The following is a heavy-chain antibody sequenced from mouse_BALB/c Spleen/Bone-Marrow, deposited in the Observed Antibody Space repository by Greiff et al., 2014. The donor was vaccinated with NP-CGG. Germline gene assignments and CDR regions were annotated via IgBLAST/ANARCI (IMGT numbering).Heavy chain of an antibody. J-gene: IGHJ3*01. CDR1: GYTFTTYY. D-gene: IGHD2-14*01. CDR3: ARGGYDGAWFAY. CDR2: IYPGNVNT. Sequence: VKVVESGPELVKPGASVRISCKASGYTFTTYYIHWVKQRPGQGLEWIGWIYPGNVNTNYSEKFKGKATLTADKSSSTAYMQLSSLTSEDSAVYFCARGGYDGAWFAYWGQGTLVTVSA. V-gene: IGHV1S56*01.